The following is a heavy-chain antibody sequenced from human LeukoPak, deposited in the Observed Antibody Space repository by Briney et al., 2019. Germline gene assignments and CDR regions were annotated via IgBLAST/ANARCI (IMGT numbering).Heavy chain of an antibody. CDR2: ISGSGGST. J-gene: IGHJ4*02. V-gene: IGHV3-23*01. Sequence: LSLTCTVSGGSISSTTYYWGWIRQAPGKGLEWVSAISGSGGSTYYADSVKGRFTISRDNSKNTLYLQMNSLRAEDTAVYYCAKDLSVFQWDPLPRDYWGQGTLVTVSS. CDR1: GGSISSTTYY. CDR3: AKDLSVFQWDPLPRDY. D-gene: IGHD1-26*01.